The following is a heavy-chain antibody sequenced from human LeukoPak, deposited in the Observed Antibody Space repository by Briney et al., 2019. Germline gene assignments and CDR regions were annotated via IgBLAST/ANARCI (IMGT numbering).Heavy chain of an antibody. CDR2: ISSSSSYI. D-gene: IGHD3-3*01. Sequence: GGSLRLSCAASGFTFSSYSMNWIRQAPGKGLEWVSSISSSSSYIYYADSVKGRFTISRDNAKNSLYLQMNSLRAEDTAVYYCARVYSTIFGVVRNWFDPWGQGTLVTVSS. CDR3: ARVYSTIFGVVRNWFDP. V-gene: IGHV3-21*01. CDR1: GFTFSSYS. J-gene: IGHJ5*02.